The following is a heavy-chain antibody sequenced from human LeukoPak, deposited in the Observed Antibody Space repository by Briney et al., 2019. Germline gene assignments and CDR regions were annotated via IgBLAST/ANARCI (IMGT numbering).Heavy chain of an antibody. V-gene: IGHV1-3*01. Sequence: ASVKVSCKASGYTFTSYAMHWVRQAPGQRLEWMGWINAGNGNTKYSQKFQGRVTITRDTSASTAYMELSSPRSEDTAVYYCARDEKGGYYPNPYQHWGQGTLVTVSS. CDR3: ARDEKGGYYPNPYQH. CDR2: INAGNGNT. J-gene: IGHJ1*01. D-gene: IGHD3-22*01. CDR1: GYTFTSYA.